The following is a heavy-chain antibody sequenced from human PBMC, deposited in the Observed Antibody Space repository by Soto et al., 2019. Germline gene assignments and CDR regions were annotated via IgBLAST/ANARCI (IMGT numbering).Heavy chain of an antibody. CDR3: AREGTTVTSHAFDI. CDR2: IYYSGST. J-gene: IGHJ3*02. CDR1: GGSISSGDYY. D-gene: IGHD4-17*01. Sequence: PSETLSLTCTVSGGSISSGDYYWSWIRQPPGKGLEWIGYIYYSGSTYYNPSLKSRVTISVDTSKNQFSLKLSSVTAADTAVYYCAREGTTVTSHAFDIWGQGTMVTVSS. V-gene: IGHV4-30-4*01.